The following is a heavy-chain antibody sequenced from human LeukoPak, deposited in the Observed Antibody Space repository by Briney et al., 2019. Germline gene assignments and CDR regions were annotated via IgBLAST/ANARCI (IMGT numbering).Heavy chain of an antibody. V-gene: IGHV1-69*02. CDR2: IIPILGIA. D-gene: IGHD3-22*01. CDR1: GGTFSSYT. Sequence: GASVKVSCKASGGTFSSYTISWVRQAPGQGLEWMGRIIPILGIANYAQKFQGRVTITADKSTSTAYMELSSLRSEDTAVYYCATAPPYYYDSSGYSMMTFDIWDQGTMVTVSS. CDR3: ATAPPYYYDSSGYSMMTFDI. J-gene: IGHJ3*02.